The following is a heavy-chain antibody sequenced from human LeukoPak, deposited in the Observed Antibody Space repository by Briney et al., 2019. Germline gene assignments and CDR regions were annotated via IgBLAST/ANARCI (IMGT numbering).Heavy chain of an antibody. V-gene: IGHV4-39*07. D-gene: IGHD5-18*01. CDR1: GGSISSSSYY. CDR2: IYYSGST. Sequence: PSETLSLTCTVSGGSISSSSYYWGWIRQPPGKGLEWIGSIYYSGSTYYNPSLKSRVTISVDTSKNQFSLKLSSVTAADTAVYYCAREPTIYSFKFDYWGQGTLVTVSS. J-gene: IGHJ4*02. CDR3: AREPTIYSFKFDY.